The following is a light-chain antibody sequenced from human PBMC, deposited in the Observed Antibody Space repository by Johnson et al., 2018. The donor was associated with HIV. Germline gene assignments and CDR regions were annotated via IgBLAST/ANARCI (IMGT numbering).Light chain of an antibody. V-gene: IGLV1-51*02. CDR3: GTWDSSLSPYV. CDR1: YSNIEHNY. J-gene: IGLJ1*01. CDR2: ENN. Sequence: QSMLTQPPSLSAAPGQKVTISCSGTYSNIEHNYVSWYQQLPGTAPKLLIYENNKRPSGIPDRFSGSKSGTSATLGITGLPTGDEAAYYCGTWDSSLSPYVIGTGTKVTVL.